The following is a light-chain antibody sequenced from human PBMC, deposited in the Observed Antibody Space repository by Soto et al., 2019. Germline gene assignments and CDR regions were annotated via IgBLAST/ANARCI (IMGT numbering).Light chain of an antibody. CDR1: SSDVGAYNY. Sequence: QSALTQPASVSGSPGQSITISCTGTSSDVGAYNYISWYQQHPGKAPKLMIYEVSNRPSGVSTRFSGSKSGNTASLTISGLQAEDEGDYYCAAWDDSLNGVVFGGGTKVTVL. J-gene: IGLJ2*01. CDR2: EVS. V-gene: IGLV2-14*01. CDR3: AAWDDSLNGVV.